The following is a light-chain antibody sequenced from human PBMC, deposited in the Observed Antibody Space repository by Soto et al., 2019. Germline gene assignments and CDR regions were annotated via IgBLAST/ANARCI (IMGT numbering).Light chain of an antibody. CDR1: SSDVGRYNL. J-gene: IGLJ2*01. Sequence: QSALTQPASVSGSPGQSITIACTGSSSDVGRYNLVSWYQQHPGKAPKLVIYEDIERPSGVSNRFSGSKSGNTASLTISGLRIEDEAYYYCRSYAGGTSVVFGGGTKLTVL. CDR2: EDI. V-gene: IGLV2-23*01. CDR3: RSYAGGTSVV.